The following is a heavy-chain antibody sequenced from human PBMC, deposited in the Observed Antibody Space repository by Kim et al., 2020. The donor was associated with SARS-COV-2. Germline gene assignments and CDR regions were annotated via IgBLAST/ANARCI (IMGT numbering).Heavy chain of an antibody. D-gene: IGHD1-1*01. J-gene: IGHJ3*02. Sequence: GGSLRLSCGASGFTFSDSAMHWVRQASGKGLEWVGRIRSQANGYATAYIESVRGRFTISRDDSRNTAYLQMNSLKTEDTAVYYCTRVPGTPLAFWDAFDIWGQGTMVTVSS. CDR2: IRSQANGYAT. CDR3: TRVPGTPLAFWDAFDI. V-gene: IGHV3-73*01. CDR1: GFTFSDSA.